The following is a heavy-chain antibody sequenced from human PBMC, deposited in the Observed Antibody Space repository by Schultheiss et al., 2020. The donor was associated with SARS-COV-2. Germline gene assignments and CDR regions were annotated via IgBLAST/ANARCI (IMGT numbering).Heavy chain of an antibody. CDR3: ARDSSAWYVGYYYYGLDV. CDR2: LWYDGSNK. CDR1: AFTFSSYG. D-gene: IGHD6-19*01. V-gene: IGHV3-33*01. Sequence: GGSLRLSCAASAFTFSSYGMHWVRQAPGKGLEWVAVLWYDGSNKYYADSVKGRFTISRDNSKNTLYLQMNSLRAEDTAVYYCARDSSAWYVGYYYYGLDVWGQGTTVTVSS. J-gene: IGHJ6*02.